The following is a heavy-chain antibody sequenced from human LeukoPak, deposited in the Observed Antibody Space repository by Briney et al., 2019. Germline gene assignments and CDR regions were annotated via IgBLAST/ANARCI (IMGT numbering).Heavy chain of an antibody. Sequence: ASVKVSCKTSGGTFSSSAITWVRQAPGQGLEWMGWISAYNGNTNYAQKLQGRVTMTTDTSTSTAYMELRSLRSDDTAVYYCARDLTMVRGVTLPPYGMDVWGQGTTVTVSS. CDR1: GGTFSSSA. V-gene: IGHV1-18*01. CDR3: ARDLTMVRGVTLPPYGMDV. J-gene: IGHJ6*02. CDR2: ISAYNGNT. D-gene: IGHD3-10*01.